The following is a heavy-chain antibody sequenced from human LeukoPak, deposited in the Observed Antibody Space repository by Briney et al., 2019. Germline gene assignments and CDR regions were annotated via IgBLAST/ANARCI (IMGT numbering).Heavy chain of an antibody. CDR2: ISSSSSYI. V-gene: IGHV3-21*01. CDR1: GFTFSSYG. Sequence: PGGSLRLSCAASGFTFSSYGMSWVRQAPGKGLEWVSSISSSSSYIYYADPVKGRFTISRANAKNPLYLQMNRLRAQDTAVYYCARDSPPNLFYYGMDVWRQGTTVTVPS. CDR3: ARDSPPNLFYYGMDV. J-gene: IGHJ6*02.